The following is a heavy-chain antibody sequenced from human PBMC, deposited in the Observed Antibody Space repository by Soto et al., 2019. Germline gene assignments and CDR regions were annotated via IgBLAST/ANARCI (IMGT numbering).Heavy chain of an antibody. CDR3: ARDRGKYYYYYYGMDV. CDR1: GFTFSSYE. CDR2: ISSSGSTI. J-gene: IGHJ6*02. Sequence: PGGSLRLSCAASGFTFSSYEMNWVRQAPGKGLEWVSYISSSGSTIYYADSVKGRFTISRDNAKNSLYLQMNSLRAEDTAVYYCARDRGKYYYYYYGMDVWGQGTTVTVSS. V-gene: IGHV3-48*03. D-gene: IGHD3-10*01.